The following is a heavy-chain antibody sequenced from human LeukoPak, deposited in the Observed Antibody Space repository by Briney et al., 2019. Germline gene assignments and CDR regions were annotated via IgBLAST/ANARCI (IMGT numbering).Heavy chain of an antibody. CDR2: IHPGDSDT. D-gene: IGHD2-8*01. J-gene: IGHJ4*02. CDR1: GYSFTNYW. Sequence: KRGESLKISCKASGYSFTNYWIAWVRQMPGKGLEWMGIIHPGDSDTIYSPSFQGQVSISVDKSARTAYLQWTSLKASDTAMYYCARDGLTDYWGQGTLVTVSS. V-gene: IGHV5-51*01. CDR3: ARDGLTDY.